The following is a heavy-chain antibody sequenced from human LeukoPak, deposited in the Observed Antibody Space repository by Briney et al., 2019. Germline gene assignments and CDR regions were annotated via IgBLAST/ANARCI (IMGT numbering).Heavy chain of an antibody. CDR2: INPNSGGA. V-gene: IGHV1-2*06. Sequence: ASVKVSCKASGYTYTDYYMHWVRQAPGQGLEWTGRINPNSGGANYAQKFQGRVSMTRDTSISTAYMELSRLRSDDTAVYYCARDLPSMTWGQGTLVTVSS. CDR1: GYTYTDYY. CDR3: ARDLPSMT. J-gene: IGHJ5*02. D-gene: IGHD2/OR15-2a*01.